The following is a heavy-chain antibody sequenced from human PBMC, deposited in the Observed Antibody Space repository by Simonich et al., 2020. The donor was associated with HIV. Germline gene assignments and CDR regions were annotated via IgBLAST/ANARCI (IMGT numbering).Heavy chain of an antibody. CDR1: GFTFINFW. D-gene: IGHD3-16*01. Sequence: GGSLRLSCAASGFTFINFWSSWGRQAPGKGLEWVANRKQDGGEKYYADSVKGRLTISRDNAENLLYLQMDSLRAEDTAVYYCTRDGGEYWGQGTLVTVSS. J-gene: IGHJ4*02. V-gene: IGHV3-7*01. CDR2: RKQDGGEK. CDR3: TRDGGEY.